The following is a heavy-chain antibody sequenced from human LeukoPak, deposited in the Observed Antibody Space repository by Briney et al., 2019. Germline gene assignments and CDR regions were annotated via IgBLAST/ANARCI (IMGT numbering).Heavy chain of an antibody. CDR1: GFTFINAW. D-gene: IGHD3-3*01. J-gene: IGHJ4*02. CDR2: IKSLADGGTI. CDR3: STDPPYDFSLGSFDY. V-gene: IGHV3-15*01. Sequence: EPGGSLRLSCAASGFTFINAWMNWVRQAPGRGLEWVGRIKSLADGGTIEYAAPMKGRFAISRDDSTHTLYLQMNNLSTEDTAVYYCSTDPPYDFSLGSFDYWGQGTLVTVSS.